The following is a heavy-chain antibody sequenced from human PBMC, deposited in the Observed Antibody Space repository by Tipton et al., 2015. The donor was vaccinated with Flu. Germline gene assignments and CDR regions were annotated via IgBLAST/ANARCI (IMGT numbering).Heavy chain of an antibody. V-gene: IGHV4-39*07. CDR2: VFHSGNT. CDR1: GDSIRSSNYF. CDR3: ARRDYSNYVSEPKNWFDP. Sequence: TLSLTCAVSGDSIRSSNYFWGWIRQPPGKGLEWIGNVFHSGNTYHNPSLQSRVSISIDTSKNQFSLKLSSVTAADTAVYYCARRDYSNYVSEPKNWFDPWGQGILVTVSS. D-gene: IGHD4-11*01. J-gene: IGHJ5*02.